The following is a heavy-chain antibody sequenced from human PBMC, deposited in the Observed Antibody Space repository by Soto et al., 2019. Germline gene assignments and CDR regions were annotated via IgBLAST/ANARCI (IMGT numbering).Heavy chain of an antibody. D-gene: IGHD3-22*01. V-gene: IGHV4-59*01. CDR3: ARGRYYFDSRG. J-gene: IGHJ4*02. Sequence: QVQLQESGPGLVKPSETLSLTCTVSGASISSYSWTWIRQPPGKGLEWIGNIFYSGSTNYNPSLTSRVTMSVDTSKSQIFLKWRSVTAADTAIYYCARGRYYFDSRGWGLGTLVTVSS. CDR2: IFYSGST. CDR1: GASISSYS.